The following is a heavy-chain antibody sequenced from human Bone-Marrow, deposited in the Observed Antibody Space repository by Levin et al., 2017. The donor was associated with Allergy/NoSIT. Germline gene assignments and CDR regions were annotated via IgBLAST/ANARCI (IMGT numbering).Heavy chain of an antibody. J-gene: IGHJ5*02. Sequence: ASGPTLVKPTETLTLTCTFSGFSLSTSGLGVGWIRQPPGKAPEWLALIYWDDEIRYSPSVITRLTITKDTSRNQVVLTMTNMDPVDTATYYCAHRRVWGWGPPEVVVAATRGNWFDPWGPGILVTVSS. V-gene: IGHV2-5*02. CDR1: GFSLSTSGLG. D-gene: IGHD2-15*01. CDR3: AHRRVWGWGPPEVVVAATRGNWFDP. CDR2: IYWDDEI.